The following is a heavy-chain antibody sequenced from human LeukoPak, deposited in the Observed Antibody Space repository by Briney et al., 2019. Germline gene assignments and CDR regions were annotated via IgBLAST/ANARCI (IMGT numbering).Heavy chain of an antibody. D-gene: IGHD3-3*01. CDR2: INPSGGST. Sequence: ATVKVSCKASGYTFTSYYMHWARQAPGQGLEWMGIINPSGGSTSYAQKFQGRVTMTRDTSTSTVYMELSSLRSEDTAVYYCARPHLRFLEWYYFDYWGQGTLVTVSS. V-gene: IGHV1-46*03. CDR3: ARPHLRFLEWYYFDY. CDR1: GYTFTSYY. J-gene: IGHJ4*02.